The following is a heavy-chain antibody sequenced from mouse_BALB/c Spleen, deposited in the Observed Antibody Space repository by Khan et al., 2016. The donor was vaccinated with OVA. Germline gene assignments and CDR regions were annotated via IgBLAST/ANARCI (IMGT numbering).Heavy chain of an antibody. Sequence: EVELVESGGGLVQPGGSRKLSCAASGFTFSSFGMHWVRQAPEKGLEWVAYISSDSYTIYYADTVKGRFTISRDNPRKTLFLQMTSLGSADTAMDYCARGNWAWFAYWGQGTLVTVSA. J-gene: IGHJ3*01. CDR1: GFTFSSFG. CDR3: ARGNWAWFAY. V-gene: IGHV5-17*02. D-gene: IGHD4-1*01. CDR2: ISSDSYTI.